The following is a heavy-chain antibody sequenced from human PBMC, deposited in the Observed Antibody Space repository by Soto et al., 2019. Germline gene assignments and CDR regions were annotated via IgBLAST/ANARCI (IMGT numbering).Heavy chain of an antibody. Sequence: GSLRLSCEASGLTFSSYWMSWVRQAPGKGLEWVANIKQDESEKYYVDSVKGRFTISRDNAKNSLYLQMNSLRAEDTAVYYCATDYDYYDRGGYYFTFDNWGQGT. CDR1: GLTFSSYW. CDR2: IKQDESEK. V-gene: IGHV3-7*01. D-gene: IGHD3-22*01. CDR3: ATDYDYYDRGGYYFTFDN. J-gene: IGHJ4*02.